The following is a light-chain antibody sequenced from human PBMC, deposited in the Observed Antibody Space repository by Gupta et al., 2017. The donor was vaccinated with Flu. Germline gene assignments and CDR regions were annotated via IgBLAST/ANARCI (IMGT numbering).Light chain of an antibody. CDR2: QDG. CDR1: KLEDKY. V-gene: IGLV3-1*01. CDR3: QAWDSSTSYL. Sequence: SDELTQPPSVSVSAGQTVSLTCSTDKLEDKYVSWYQHKPGQPPVLVIYQDGKRPSGIPERFSGSNSGSTATLTISGTQAVDEADYDCQAWDSSTSYLFGAGTKVTVL. J-gene: IGLJ1*01.